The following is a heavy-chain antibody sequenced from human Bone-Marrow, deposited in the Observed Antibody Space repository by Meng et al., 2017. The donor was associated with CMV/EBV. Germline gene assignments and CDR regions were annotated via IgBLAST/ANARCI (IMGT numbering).Heavy chain of an antibody. V-gene: IGHV3-49*04. D-gene: IGHD7-27*01. Sequence: GESLKISCTASGFTFGSFAMSWARQAPGKGLEWVGFIRSKIYGGTTEYAASVKGRFTISRDDSKSIAYLQMNSLKSEDTAVYYCTRDPGAYFDYWGQGTLVTVSS. J-gene: IGHJ4*02. CDR1: GFTFGSFA. CDR2: IRSKIYGGTT. CDR3: TRDPGAYFDY.